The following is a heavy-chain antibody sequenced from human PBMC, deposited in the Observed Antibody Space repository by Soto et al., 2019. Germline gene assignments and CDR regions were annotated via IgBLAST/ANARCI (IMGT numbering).Heavy chain of an antibody. D-gene: IGHD1-26*01. V-gene: IGHV3-33*01. CDR3: ARDRGEPIVYYLDY. CDR1: GFTFSSYG. CDR2: IWYYGSSE. J-gene: IGHJ4*02. Sequence: QVQLVESGGGVVQPGRSLRVSCAASGFTFSSYGMHWVRQAPGKGLEWVAFIWYYGSSEYYADSVKGRFTISRDNSMNTLYLQRNSLRAEDTAVYYCARDRGEPIVYYLDYWGLGTLVTVSS.